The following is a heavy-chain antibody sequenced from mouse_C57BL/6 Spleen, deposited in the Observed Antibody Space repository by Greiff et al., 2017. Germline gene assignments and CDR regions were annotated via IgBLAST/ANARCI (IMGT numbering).Heavy chain of an antibody. CDR3: ARDGIWYFDY. Sequence: QVQLKQSGAELVKPGASVKISCKASGYAFGSYWMNWVKQRPGKGLEWIGQIYPGDGDTTYNGKFKGKATLTADKSSSTAYMQLSSLTSEDSAVYFCARDGIWYFDYWGQGTTLTVSS. V-gene: IGHV1-80*01. CDR1: GYAFGSYW. D-gene: IGHD1-1*02. J-gene: IGHJ2*01. CDR2: IYPGDGDT.